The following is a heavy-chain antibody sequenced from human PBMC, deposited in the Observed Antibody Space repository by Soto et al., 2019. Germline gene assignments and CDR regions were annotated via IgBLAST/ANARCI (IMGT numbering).Heavy chain of an antibody. CDR1: GGSMSSEGYY. CDR2: IYYSGLT. J-gene: IGHJ5*01. D-gene: IGHD7-27*01. Sequence: PSETLSLTCTVSGGSMSSEGYYWSWIRQHPGKGLEWIGYIYYSGLTDYNPSLKSRLTISVDKSKNEFYLKMRSVTAADTAVYFCARGRDCLTGRCFPNWFDSWGQGALVTVSS. CDR3: ARGRDCLTGRCFPNWFDS. V-gene: IGHV4-30-4*08.